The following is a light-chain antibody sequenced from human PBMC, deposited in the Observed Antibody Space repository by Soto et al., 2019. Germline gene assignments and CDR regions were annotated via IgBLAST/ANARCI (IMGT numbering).Light chain of an antibody. J-gene: IGKJ2*01. CDR1: QSVSSD. Sequence: EIVMTQSPATLSVSPGERVTLPCRASQSVSSDLAWYQYKPGQAPRLLIYGASTRATGTPARFSGSGSGTEFSLSISSLQSEDFAVYYCLQYNDWPPKQYTFGQGTKLEIK. CDR3: LQYNDWPPKQYT. CDR2: GAS. V-gene: IGKV3-15*01.